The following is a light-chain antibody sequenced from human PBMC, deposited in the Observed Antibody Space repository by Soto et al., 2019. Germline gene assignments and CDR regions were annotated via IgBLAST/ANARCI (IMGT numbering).Light chain of an antibody. CDR3: QQYDNLPLT. Sequence: DIQMTQSPSSLSASVGDRVTITCQASQDISNNLNWYQQKPGKAPKLLIYGASNLETGVPSRFSGSGSGTDFTFTISSLQPEDIATYYCQQYDNLPLTFGGGTKVDIK. CDR1: QDISNN. V-gene: IGKV1-33*01. J-gene: IGKJ4*01. CDR2: GAS.